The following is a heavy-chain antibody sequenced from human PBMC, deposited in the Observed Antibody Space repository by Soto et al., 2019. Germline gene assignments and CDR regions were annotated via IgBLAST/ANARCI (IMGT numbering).Heavy chain of an antibody. Sequence: GGSLRLSCAASGFTFSNFAMTWVRQAPGEGPEWVSSISGTDDYTYYADSVKGRFTISRDNARNTLYLRMNSLRAEDTAVYYCARDNNWSYDSWGRGTLVTVSS. J-gene: IGHJ4*02. V-gene: IGHV3-23*01. D-gene: IGHD1-1*01. CDR2: ISGTDDYT. CDR1: GFTFSNFA. CDR3: ARDNNWSYDS.